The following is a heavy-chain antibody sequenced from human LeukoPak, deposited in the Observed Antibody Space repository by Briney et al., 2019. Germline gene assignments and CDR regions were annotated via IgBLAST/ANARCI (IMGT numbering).Heavy chain of an antibody. V-gene: IGHV1-69*13. CDR2: IIPIFGSA. J-gene: IGHJ4*02. Sequence: SVKVSCKASGGTFSSYDIRWVRQAPGQGLEWMGGIIPIFGSADYAQNFQGRVTITADGSTNTAYMELRSLRSEDTAVYYCASQSHITLIRGAINFDYWGQGTLVIVSS. CDR3: ASQSHITLIRGAINFDY. D-gene: IGHD3-10*01. CDR1: GGTFSSYD.